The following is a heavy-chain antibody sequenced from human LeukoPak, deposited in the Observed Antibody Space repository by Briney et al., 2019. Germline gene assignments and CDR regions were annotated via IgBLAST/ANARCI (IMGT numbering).Heavy chain of an antibody. CDR2: IYTSGST. Sequence: SETLSLTCNVSGGSIRSDYWSWIRQPAGKGLEWIGRIYTSGSTNYNPSLKSRVTISVDTSKNQFSLKLSSVTAADTAVYYCARDRRVCSSTSCPRSAFDIWGQGKMVTVSS. CDR1: GGSIRSDY. V-gene: IGHV4-4*07. D-gene: IGHD2-2*01. J-gene: IGHJ3*02. CDR3: ARDRRVCSSTSCPRSAFDI.